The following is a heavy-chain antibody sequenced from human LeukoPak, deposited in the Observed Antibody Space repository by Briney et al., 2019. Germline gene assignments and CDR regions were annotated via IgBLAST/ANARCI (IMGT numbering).Heavy chain of an antibody. CDR3: AKRGVDTAMDY. D-gene: IGHD5-18*01. CDR1: GFTFSSYG. J-gene: IGHJ4*02. CDR2: IWYDGSNK. Sequence: GGSLRLSCAASGFTFSSYGMHWVRQAPGKGLEWVAVIWYDGSNKYYADSVKGRFTISRDNSKNTLYLQMNSLRAEDTAVYYCAKRGVDTAMDYWGQGTLVTVSS. V-gene: IGHV3-33*06.